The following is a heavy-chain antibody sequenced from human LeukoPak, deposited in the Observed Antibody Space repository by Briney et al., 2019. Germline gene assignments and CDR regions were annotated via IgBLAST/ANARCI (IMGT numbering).Heavy chain of an antibody. V-gene: IGHV4-61*02. CDR3: AREGKLGAIDY. Sequence: SETLSLTCTVSGGSISSGSYYWSWIRQPAGKGLEWIGRIYASGSTNYNPSLKSRVTISVDTSKNQFSLKLSSVTAADTAVYYCAREGKLGAIDYWGQGTLVTVSS. CDR2: IYASGST. CDR1: GGSISSGSYY. D-gene: IGHD1-26*01. J-gene: IGHJ4*02.